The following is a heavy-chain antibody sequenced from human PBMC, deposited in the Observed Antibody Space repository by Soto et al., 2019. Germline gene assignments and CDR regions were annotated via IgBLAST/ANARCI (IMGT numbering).Heavy chain of an antibody. V-gene: IGHV4-39*01. D-gene: IGHD6-19*01. Sequence: QLQLQESGPGLVKPSETLSLTCTVSGGSISTSSYYWGWIRQPPGKGLEWIGSIYYSGSTYYSPSLKSRVTISVDTSKNLFSLKLSSVTAADAAVYYCASYSTGWYTRYFDYWGQGTLVTVSS. CDR3: ASYSTGWYTRYFDY. CDR2: IYYSGST. CDR1: GGSISTSSYY. J-gene: IGHJ4*02.